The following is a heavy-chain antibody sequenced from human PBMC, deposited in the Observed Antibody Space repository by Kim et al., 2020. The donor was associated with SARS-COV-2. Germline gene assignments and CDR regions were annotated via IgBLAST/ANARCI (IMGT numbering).Heavy chain of an antibody. V-gene: IGHV4-59*08. J-gene: IGHJ4*02. CDR2: IYYSGST. CDR1: GGSISSYY. CDR3: ARFRYCSGGSCYRGIEFDY. D-gene: IGHD2-15*01. Sequence: SETLSLTCTVSGGSISSYYWSWIRQPPVKGLAWIGYIYYSGSTNYNPSLKSRVTISVDTSKNQFSLKLSSVTAADTAVYYCARFRYCSGGSCYRGIEFDYWGQGTLVTVSS.